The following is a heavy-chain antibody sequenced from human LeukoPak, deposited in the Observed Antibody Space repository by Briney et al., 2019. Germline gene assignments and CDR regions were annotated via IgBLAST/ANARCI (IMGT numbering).Heavy chain of an antibody. V-gene: IGHV3-73*01. Sequence: GGSLRLSCAASGFTFSGSAMHWVRQASGKGLEWVGRIRSKANSYATAYAASVKGRFTISRDDSKNTAYLQMNSLKTEDTAVYYCTRGVYCSGGSCYGNHWGQGTLVTVSS. CDR3: TRGVYCSGGSCYGNH. D-gene: IGHD2-15*01. J-gene: IGHJ5*02. CDR2: IRSKANSYAT. CDR1: GFTFSGSA.